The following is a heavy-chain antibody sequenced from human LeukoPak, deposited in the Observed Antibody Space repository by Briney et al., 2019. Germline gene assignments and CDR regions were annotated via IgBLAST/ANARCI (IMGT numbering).Heavy chain of an antibody. V-gene: IGHV3-30*18. D-gene: IGHD1-1*01. J-gene: IGHJ4*02. CDR1: GFTFSSYG. Sequence: GALRLSCAASGFTFSSYGMHWVRQAPGKGLEWVAVISYDGSNKYYADSVKGRFTISRDNSKNTLYLQMNSLRAEDTAVYYCAKGDQLVWSDVAFDYWGQGTLVTVSS. CDR3: AKGDQLVWSDVAFDY. CDR2: ISYDGSNK.